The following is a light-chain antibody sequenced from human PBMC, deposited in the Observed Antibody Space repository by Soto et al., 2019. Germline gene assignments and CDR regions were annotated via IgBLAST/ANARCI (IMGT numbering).Light chain of an antibody. CDR1: SSNIGSNT. J-gene: IGLJ1*01. V-gene: IGLV1-44*01. Sequence: QSVLTQPPSASGTPGRRVTISCSGSSSNIGSNTVNWYQQLPGTAPKLLIYSNNQRPSGVPDRFSGSKSGTSAFLANSGLQSEDEADYYCAAWDDSLNGYVFGTGTKVTVL. CDR2: SNN. CDR3: AAWDDSLNGYV.